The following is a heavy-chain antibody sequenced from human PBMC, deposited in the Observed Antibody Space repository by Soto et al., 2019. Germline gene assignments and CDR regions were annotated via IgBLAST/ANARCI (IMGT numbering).Heavy chain of an antibody. CDR1: GFTFSSYG. CDR2: ISYDGSNK. J-gene: IGHJ4*02. V-gene: IGHV3-30*18. Sequence: PGGSLRLSCAASGFTFSSYGMHWVRQAPGKGLEWVAVISYDGSNKYYADSVKGRFTISRDNSKNTLYLQMNSLRAEDTAVYYCAKDLGLNYYDSSGYFDYWGQGTLVTVSS. D-gene: IGHD3-22*01. CDR3: AKDLGLNYYDSSGYFDY.